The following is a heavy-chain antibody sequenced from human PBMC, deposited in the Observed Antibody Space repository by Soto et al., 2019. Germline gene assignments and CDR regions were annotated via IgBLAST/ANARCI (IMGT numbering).Heavy chain of an antibody. CDR1: GYTFTSYD. CDR2: MNPNSGNT. V-gene: IGHV1-8*01. J-gene: IGHJ6*02. D-gene: IGHD3-10*01. CDR3: AVLWFGEPYYYYGMDV. Sequence: ASVKVSCKASGYTFTSYDINWGRQATGQGLEWMGWMNPNSGNTGHAQKFQGRVTLTRNTSISTAYMELNSLRSEDTAVYYCAVLWFGEPYYYYGMDVWGQGTTVTVSS.